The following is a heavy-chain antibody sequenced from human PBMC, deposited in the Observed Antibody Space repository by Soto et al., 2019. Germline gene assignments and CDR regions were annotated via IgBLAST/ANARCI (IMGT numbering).Heavy chain of an antibody. J-gene: IGHJ6*03. V-gene: IGHV3-23*01. CDR1: GFTFSSYA. Sequence: GGSLRLSCAASGFTFSSYAMSWVRQAPGKGLEWASAISGSGGSTYYADSVKGRFTISRDNSKNTLYLQMNSLRAEDTAVYYCAKFPKYCSSTSCYHYYYYYYMDVWGKGTTVTVSS. CDR3: AKFPKYCSSTSCYHYYYYYYMDV. CDR2: ISGSGGST. D-gene: IGHD2-2*01.